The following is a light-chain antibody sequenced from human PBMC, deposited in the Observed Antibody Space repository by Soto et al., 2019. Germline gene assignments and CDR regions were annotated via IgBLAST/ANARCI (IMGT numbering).Light chain of an antibody. CDR2: DVS. J-gene: IGLJ1*01. Sequence: QSALTQPRSVSGSPGQSVTISCTGSSSDVGGYNYVSWYQQHPGKTPKLMIYDVSRRPSGVPDRFSGSKSGSTASLTISGLQAEDEADYYCCSYAGSYTRGFGTGTKVTV. CDR1: SSDVGGYNY. CDR3: CSYAGSYTRG. V-gene: IGLV2-11*01.